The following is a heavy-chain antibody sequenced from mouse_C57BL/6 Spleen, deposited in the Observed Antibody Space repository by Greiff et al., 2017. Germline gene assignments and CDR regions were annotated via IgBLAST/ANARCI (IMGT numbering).Heavy chain of an antibody. J-gene: IGHJ3*01. Sequence: VQLQQSVAELVRPGASVKLSCTASGFNIKNTYMHWVKQRPEQGLEWIGRIDPANGNYKSAPRFPGKATITAETASNTAYLQRSSLTSADTAIYYCSDITPPGEAYWGQGTLVTVSA. D-gene: IGHD1-1*01. CDR3: SDITPPGEAY. CDR1: GFNIKNTY. CDR2: IDPANGNY. V-gene: IGHV14-3*01.